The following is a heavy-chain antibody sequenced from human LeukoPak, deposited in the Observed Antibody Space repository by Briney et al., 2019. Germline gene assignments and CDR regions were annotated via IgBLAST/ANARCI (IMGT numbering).Heavy chain of an antibody. CDR2: IYTGGST. V-gene: IGHV4-4*07. CDR3: ARHWSHSVAQFGRNSWFDP. D-gene: IGHD3-3*01. J-gene: IGHJ5*02. Sequence: SETLSLTCSVSGGSINSYYWSWIRQPAGKGLEWIGHIYTGGSTNYNPSLKSRVTMSVDTSKNQFSLKMSSVTAADTAVYYCARHWSHSVAQFGRNSWFDPWGQGTLDPLSS. CDR1: GGSINSYY.